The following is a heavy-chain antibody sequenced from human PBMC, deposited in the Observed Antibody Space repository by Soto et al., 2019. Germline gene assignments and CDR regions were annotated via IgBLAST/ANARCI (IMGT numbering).Heavy chain of an antibody. CDR2: IYYSGST. V-gene: IGHV4-59*01. J-gene: IGHJ4*02. CDR3: ARLATRYYFDY. Sequence: KPSETLSLTCTVSGGSISSYYWSWIRQPPGKGLEWIGYIYYSGSTNYNPSLKSRVTISVDTSKNQFSLKMSSVTAADTAVYYCARLATRYYFDYWGQGTLVTVSS. CDR1: GGSISSYY. D-gene: IGHD1-1*01.